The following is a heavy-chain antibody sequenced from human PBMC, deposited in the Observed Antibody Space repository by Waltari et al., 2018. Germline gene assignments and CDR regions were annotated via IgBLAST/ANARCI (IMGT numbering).Heavy chain of an antibody. D-gene: IGHD6-13*01. V-gene: IGHV3-23*01. CDR2: INKGGVDT. CDR3: AKEIAALGSPLFDY. CDR1: GFTFNKYA. J-gene: IGHJ4*02. Sequence: EVQLLESGGGVAQPGGSLRLSCAASGFTFNKYAMSWVRQTPEKGLEWVSGINKGGVDTFYGDSVKGRFTISRDNSKNTLYLQMSSLRAEDTAVYYCAKEIAALGSPLFDYWGQGTLVSVSS.